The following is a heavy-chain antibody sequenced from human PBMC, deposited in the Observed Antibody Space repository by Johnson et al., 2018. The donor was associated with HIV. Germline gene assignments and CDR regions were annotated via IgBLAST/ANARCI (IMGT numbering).Heavy chain of an antibody. V-gene: IGHV3-30*14. D-gene: IGHD1-20*01. CDR3: ARGIPTLPLTGTRGFDI. CDR2: ISYDGSNR. CDR1: GFTFSSYA. Sequence: QVQLVESGGGVVQPGRSLRLSCAASGFTFSSYAMHWVRQAPGKGLEWVAVISYDGSNRYSADSVKGRFTISRYNSKNTLYLQMGSLRAEDMAVYYCARGIPTLPLTGTRGFDIWGQGTMVTVSS. J-gene: IGHJ3*02.